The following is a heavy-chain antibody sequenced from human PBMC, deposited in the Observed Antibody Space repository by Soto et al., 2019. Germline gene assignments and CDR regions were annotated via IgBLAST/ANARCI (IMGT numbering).Heavy chain of an antibody. Sequence: QVQLQESGPGLVKPSQTLSLTCTVSGGSISSGGYYWSWIRQHPGKGLEWIGYIDYSGSTYYNPSLKCRVTISVDTAKNQFSRKLSSVTAADTAVYYCAREAPRTSCDYWGQGTLVTVSS. CDR2: IDYSGST. CDR1: GGSISSGGYY. J-gene: IGHJ4*02. V-gene: IGHV4-31*03. CDR3: AREAPRTSCDY.